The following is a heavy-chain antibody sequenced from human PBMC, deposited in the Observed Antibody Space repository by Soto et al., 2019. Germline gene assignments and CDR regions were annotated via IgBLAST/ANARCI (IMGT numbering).Heavy chain of an antibody. Sequence: TLSLTYTVSGGSISNAAYSWSWIRQPPGKGLEWIGYIYPSGMPFYNPSLRSRVTISIDRSNDQFSLNLKSVTAADTAVYYCARERGGYGLFDSWGQGTLVTVSS. D-gene: IGHD5-18*01. CDR2: IYPSGMP. CDR1: GGSISNAAYS. J-gene: IGHJ4*02. CDR3: ARERGGYGLFDS. V-gene: IGHV4-30-2*01.